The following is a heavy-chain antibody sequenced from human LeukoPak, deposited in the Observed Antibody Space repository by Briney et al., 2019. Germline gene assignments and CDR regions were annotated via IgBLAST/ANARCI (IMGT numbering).Heavy chain of an antibody. CDR1: GFTFSSYA. V-gene: IGHV3-21*05. J-gene: IGHJ6*02. CDR3: ARAPHYSNYGPYYYGMDV. Sequence: PGGSLRLSCAASGFTFSSYAMSWVRQAPGKGLEWVSYISSSSSYTNYADSVKGRFTISRDNAKNSLYLQMNSLRAEDTAVYYCARAPHYSNYGPYYYGMDVWGQGTTVTVS. D-gene: IGHD4-11*01. CDR2: ISSSSSYT.